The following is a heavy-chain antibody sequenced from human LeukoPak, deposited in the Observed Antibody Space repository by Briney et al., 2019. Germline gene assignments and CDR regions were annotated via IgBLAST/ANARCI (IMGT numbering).Heavy chain of an antibody. CDR3: ARDPAVQWELLKNAYNWFDP. Sequence: PGGSLRLSCAASGFTFSSYWMHWVRQAPGKGLVWVSRINSDGSSTSYADSVEGRFTISRDNAKNTLYLQMNSLRAEDTAVYYCARDPAVQWELLKNAYNWFDPWGQGTLVTVSS. V-gene: IGHV3-74*01. CDR1: GFTFSSYW. CDR2: INSDGSST. D-gene: IGHD1-26*01. J-gene: IGHJ5*02.